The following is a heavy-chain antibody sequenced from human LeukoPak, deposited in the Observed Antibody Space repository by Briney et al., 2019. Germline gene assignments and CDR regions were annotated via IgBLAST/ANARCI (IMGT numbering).Heavy chain of an antibody. CDR3: ARGPRWTDY. D-gene: IGHD4-23*01. CDR1: GGSISTYY. V-gene: IGHV4-59*01. Sequence: SETLSLTCTVSGGSISTYYWTWIRQPPGKGLEWIGCVSHIGGSETTNYNSSLKSRVTISTDTSKNQFSLNLSSVTAADTAVYYCARGPRWTDYWGQGTLVTVSS. CDR2: VSHIGGSETT. J-gene: IGHJ4*02.